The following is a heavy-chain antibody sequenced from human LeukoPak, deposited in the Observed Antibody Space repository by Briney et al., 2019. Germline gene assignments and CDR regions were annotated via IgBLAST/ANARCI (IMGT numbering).Heavy chain of an antibody. D-gene: IGHD1-26*01. Sequence: GGSLRLSCAASGFKFSDYYVTWIRQAPGKGLEWVSYISSGGTTIYYADSVKGRFTMSRDDARNSLYLQMNSPRSEDTAVYYCNSGSYHYHGVDVWGQGTTVTVSS. J-gene: IGHJ6*02. CDR1: GFKFSDYY. V-gene: IGHV3-11*01. CDR2: ISSGGTTI. CDR3: NSGSYHYHGVDV.